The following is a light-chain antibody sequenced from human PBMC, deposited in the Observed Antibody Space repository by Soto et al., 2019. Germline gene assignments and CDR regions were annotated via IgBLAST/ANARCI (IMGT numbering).Light chain of an antibody. CDR3: QTWVTGIHI. Sequence: QPVLTQSPSASASLGASVKLTCTLSSGHSNYAIAWHQQQPEKGPRFLMKLNSDGSHSKGDGIPDRFSGSSSGAERYLTISTLQSEDEADYNCQTWVTGIHIFGGGTKLTVL. V-gene: IGLV4-69*01. J-gene: IGLJ2*01. CDR1: SGHSNYA. CDR2: LNSDGSH.